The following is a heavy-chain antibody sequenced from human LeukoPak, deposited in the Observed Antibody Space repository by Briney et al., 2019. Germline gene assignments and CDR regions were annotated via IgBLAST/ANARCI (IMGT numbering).Heavy chain of an antibody. CDR3: AKDPAPDCSSTSCYAQLY. CDR2: ISGSGGST. V-gene: IGHV3-23*01. Sequence: GGSLRLSCAASGFTFSSYAMSWVRQAPGKGLEWVSAISGSGGSTYYADSVKGRFTTSRDNSKNTLYLQMNSLRAEDTAVYYCAKDPAPDCSSTSCYAQLYWGQGTLVTVSS. J-gene: IGHJ4*02. CDR1: GFTFSSYA. D-gene: IGHD2-2*01.